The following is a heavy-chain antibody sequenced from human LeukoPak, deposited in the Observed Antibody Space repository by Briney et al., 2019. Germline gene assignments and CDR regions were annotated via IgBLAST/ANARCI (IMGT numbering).Heavy chain of an antibody. V-gene: IGHV1-2*02. CDR1: GYTFTCYY. CDR3: ARAPNPSGYDSSRIYYYYMDV. CDR2: INPNSGGT. D-gene: IGHD5-12*01. J-gene: IGHJ6*03. Sequence: GASVKVSCKASGYTFTCYYMHWVRQAPGQGLEWMGWINPNSGGTNYAQKFQGRVTKTRDTSISTAYMELSRLRSDDTAVYYCARAPNPSGYDSSRIYYYYMDVWGKGTTVTVSS.